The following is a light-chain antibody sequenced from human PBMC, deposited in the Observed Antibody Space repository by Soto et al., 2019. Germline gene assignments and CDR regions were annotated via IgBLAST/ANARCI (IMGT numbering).Light chain of an antibody. CDR2: GAS. CDR1: QSVNSNY. V-gene: IGKV3-20*01. CDR3: QQYGNSPPEFT. J-gene: IGKJ3*01. Sequence: EIVMTQSPGTLSLSPGERATLSCRASQSVNSNYLAWYQQRPGQAPRLLIFGASFRATGIPDRFSGSGSGTDFTLTISRLDPEDFAFYYCQQYGNSPPEFTFGPGTKVDSK.